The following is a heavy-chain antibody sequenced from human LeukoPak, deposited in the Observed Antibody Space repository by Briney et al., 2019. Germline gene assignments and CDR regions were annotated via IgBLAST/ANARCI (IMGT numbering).Heavy chain of an antibody. V-gene: IGHV4-61*01. CDR2: IYYSAST. D-gene: IGHD5-18*01. J-gene: IGHJ4*02. CDR1: GGSVSSGSYY. Sequence: SETLSLTCTVSGGSVSSGSYYWSWIRQPPGKGLEWIGYIYYSASTNYNPSLKSRVTISVDASNNQFSLKLSSVTAADTAVYYCARGSRGYSYGWGQGTLVTVSS. CDR3: ARGSRGYSYG.